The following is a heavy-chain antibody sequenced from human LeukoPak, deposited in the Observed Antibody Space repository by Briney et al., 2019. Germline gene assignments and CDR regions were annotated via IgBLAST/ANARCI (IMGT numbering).Heavy chain of an antibody. CDR2: ISAYNGNT. CDR3: ARDRDMITLGGVIADY. D-gene: IGHD3-16*02. Sequence: ASVRVSCKASGYTFTSYGISWVRQAPGQGLEWMGWISAYNGNTNYAQKLRGRVTMTTDTSTSTAYMELRSLRSDDTAVYYCARDRDMITLGGVIADYWGQGTLVTVSS. CDR1: GYTFTSYG. J-gene: IGHJ4*02. V-gene: IGHV1-18*04.